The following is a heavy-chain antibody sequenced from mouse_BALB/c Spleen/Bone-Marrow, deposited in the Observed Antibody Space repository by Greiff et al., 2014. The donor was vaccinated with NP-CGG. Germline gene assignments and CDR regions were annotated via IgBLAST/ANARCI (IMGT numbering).Heavy chain of an antibody. V-gene: IGHV1-69*02. Sequence: QVQLKESGAELVRPGASVKLSCKASGYTFTSYWINWVKQRPGQGLEWIGNIYPSDTYTNYNQEFKDKATLTVDKSSSTAYMQLSSPTSEDSAVYYGTRKNDYNSIRSFDYSRLRYTPPVPS. J-gene: IGHJ2*01. CDR1: GYTFTSYW. D-gene: IGHD2-4*01. CDR2: IYPSDTYT. CDR3: TRKNDYNSIRSFDY.